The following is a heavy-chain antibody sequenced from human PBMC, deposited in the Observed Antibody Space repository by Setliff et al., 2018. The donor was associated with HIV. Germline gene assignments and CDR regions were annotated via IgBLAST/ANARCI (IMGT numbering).Heavy chain of an antibody. V-gene: IGHV1-18*01. D-gene: IGHD6-19*01. CDR3: ARDSGVSSGWKNWFDS. CDR2: ISAYNGNT. CDR1: GYTFTSYG. Sequence: ASVKVSCKASGYTFTSYGISWVRQAPGQGLEWMGWISAYNGNTNYAQKLQGRVTMTTDTSTSTAYMDLSSLRSEDTAVYYCARDSGVSSGWKNWFDSWGQGTLVTVSS. J-gene: IGHJ5*01.